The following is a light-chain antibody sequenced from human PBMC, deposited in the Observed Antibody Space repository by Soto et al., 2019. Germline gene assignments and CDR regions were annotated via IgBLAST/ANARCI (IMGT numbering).Light chain of an antibody. CDR3: SSYTSSSTPYV. CDR1: SSDVGAYNY. V-gene: IGLV2-14*01. J-gene: IGLJ1*01. CDR2: DVA. Sequence: QSALTQPASVSGSPGQSIIISCTGTSSDVGAYNYVSWYQQYPGKAPKLMNYDVANRPSGVSDRFSGSKSGSTASLTIFGLQAEDEAHYYCSSYTSSSTPYVFGTGTKVTVL.